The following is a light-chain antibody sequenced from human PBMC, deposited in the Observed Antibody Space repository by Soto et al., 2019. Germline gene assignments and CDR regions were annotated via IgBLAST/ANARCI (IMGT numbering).Light chain of an antibody. CDR2: ANS. J-gene: IGLJ2*01. CDR3: STWDDSRRRVL. CDR1: SSNFGSNY. Sequence: QSVLTQPPSASGTPGQRVTISCSGSSSNFGSNYVYWYRQLPGTDPKHVIYANSQRPSGVPDRFSGSNSGTSAALAISGLRSEDGADYYCSTWDDSRRRVLFGGGTKLTVL. V-gene: IGLV1-47*01.